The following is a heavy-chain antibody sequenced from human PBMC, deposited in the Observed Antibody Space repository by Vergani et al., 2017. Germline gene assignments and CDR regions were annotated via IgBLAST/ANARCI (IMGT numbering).Heavy chain of an antibody. V-gene: IGHV3-48*03. Sequence: EVQLVESGGGLVQPGGSLRLSCAASGFTFSSYEMNWVRQAPGKGLEWVSYISSSGSTIYYADSVKGRLTISRDNAKNSLYLQMNSLRAEDTAVYYCARGGDDFWSGYSVYWYFDLWGRGTLVTVSS. CDR1: GFTFSSYE. D-gene: IGHD3-3*01. CDR3: ARGGDDFWSGYSVYWYFDL. CDR2: ISSSGSTI. J-gene: IGHJ2*01.